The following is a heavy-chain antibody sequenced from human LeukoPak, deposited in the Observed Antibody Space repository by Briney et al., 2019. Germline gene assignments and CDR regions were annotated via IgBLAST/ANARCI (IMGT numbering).Heavy chain of an antibody. CDR2: IYPGDSDT. Sequence: GESLKISCKGSGYSFTSYWIGWVRQMPGKGLEWMGIIYPGDSDTRYSPSFRGQVTISADKSISTAYLQWSSLKASDTAMYYCARHAARLWFGELLQYNWFDPWVQGTLVTVSS. D-gene: IGHD3-10*01. CDR1: GYSFTSYW. CDR3: ARHAARLWFGELLQYNWFDP. J-gene: IGHJ5*02. V-gene: IGHV5-51*01.